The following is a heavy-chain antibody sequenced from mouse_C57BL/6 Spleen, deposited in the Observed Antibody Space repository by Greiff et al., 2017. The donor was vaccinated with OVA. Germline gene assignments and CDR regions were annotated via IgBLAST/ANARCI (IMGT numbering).Heavy chain of an antibody. CDR2: ISSGSSTI. CDR3: ARGGYGNYFGY. D-gene: IGHD2-1*01. J-gene: IGHJ2*01. CDR1: GFTFSDYG. V-gene: IGHV5-17*01. Sequence: EVKLVESGGGLVKPGGSLKLSCAASGFTFSDYGMHWVRQAPEKGLEWVAYISSGSSTIYYADTVKGRFTISRDNAKNTLFLQMTSLRSEETAMNYCARGGYGNYFGYWGQGTTLTVSS.